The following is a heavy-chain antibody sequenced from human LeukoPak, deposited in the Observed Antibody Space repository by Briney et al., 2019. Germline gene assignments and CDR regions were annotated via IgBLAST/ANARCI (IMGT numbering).Heavy chain of an antibody. Sequence: GGSLRLSCAASGFTFSYYGMHWVRQAPGKGPEWVAFIRNDGSNKYYADSVKGRFTISRDNSKNTLYLQMNSLRAEDTAVYYCASLLVGAPADYWGQGTLVTVSS. D-gene: IGHD3-10*01. V-gene: IGHV3-30*02. J-gene: IGHJ4*02. CDR1: GFTFSYYG. CDR3: ASLLVGAPADY. CDR2: IRNDGSNK.